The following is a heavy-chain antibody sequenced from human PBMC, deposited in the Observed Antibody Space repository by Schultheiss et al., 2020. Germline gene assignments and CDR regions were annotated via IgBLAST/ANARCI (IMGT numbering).Heavy chain of an antibody. Sequence: SETLSLTCAVSGGSISSSNWWSWVRQPPGKGLEWIGEIYHSGSTYYNPSLKSRVTISVDRSKNQFSLKLSSVTAADTAVYYCASSPRWTMAFDYWGQGTLVTVSS. CDR1: GGSISSSNW. V-gene: IGHV4-4*02. CDR3: ASSPRWTMAFDY. D-gene: IGHD5-24*01. CDR2: IYHSGST. J-gene: IGHJ4*02.